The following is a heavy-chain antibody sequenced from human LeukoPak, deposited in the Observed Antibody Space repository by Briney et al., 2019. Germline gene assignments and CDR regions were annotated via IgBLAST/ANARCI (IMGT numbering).Heavy chain of an antibody. J-gene: IGHJ4*02. CDR3: ASSTARKIYFDY. V-gene: IGHV6-1*01. Sequence: SQTLSLTCAISGDSVSSNSAAWNWIRQSPSRGLEWLGRTYYRSKWYNDYAVSVKSRITINPDTSKNQFSLELNSVTPEDTAVYYCASSTARKIYFDYWGQGTLVTVSS. CDR2: TYYRSKWYN. D-gene: IGHD6-6*01. CDR1: GDSVSSNSAA.